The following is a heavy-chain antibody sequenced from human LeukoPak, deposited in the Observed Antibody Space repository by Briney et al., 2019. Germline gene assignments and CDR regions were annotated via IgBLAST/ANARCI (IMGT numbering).Heavy chain of an antibody. Sequence: SETLSLTCAVYGGSFSGYYWSWIRQPPGKGLEWIGEINHSGSTNYNPSLKSRVTISVDTSKNQFSLKLSSVTAADTAVYYCARGGGKHSSSWPPNYYYYGMDVWGQGTTVTVSS. CDR2: INHSGST. CDR1: GGSFSGYY. D-gene: IGHD6-13*01. V-gene: IGHV4-34*01. CDR3: ARGGGKHSSSWPPNYYYYGMDV. J-gene: IGHJ6*02.